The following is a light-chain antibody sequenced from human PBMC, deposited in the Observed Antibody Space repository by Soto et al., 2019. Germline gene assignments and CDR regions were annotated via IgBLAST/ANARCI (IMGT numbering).Light chain of an antibody. J-gene: IGKJ2*01. CDR1: QSVKNDY. CDR2: GIF. V-gene: IGKV3-20*01. CDR3: QHYDGPRRT. Sequence: ETVLTQFPATVSLSPGERATPYSRTRQSVKNDYLARYQQKPGQSPRLLIDGIFNRATGVLARLSGSEAGTDFTLTISGLEPGDSAFDYFQHYDGPRRTVGQGTKVGIK.